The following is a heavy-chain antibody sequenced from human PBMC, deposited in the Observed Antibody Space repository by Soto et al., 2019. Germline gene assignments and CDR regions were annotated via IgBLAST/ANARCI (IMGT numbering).Heavy chain of an antibody. D-gene: IGHD6-19*01. J-gene: IGHJ4*02. Sequence: PGGSLRLSCAASGFTFSSYGMHWVRQAPGKGLEWVAVISYDGSNKYYADSVKGRFTISRDNSKNTLYLQMNSLRAEDTAVYYCARDWSVAVAGEVDYWGQGTLVTVSS. CDR2: ISYDGSNK. V-gene: IGHV3-30*03. CDR3: ARDWSVAVAGEVDY. CDR1: GFTFSSYG.